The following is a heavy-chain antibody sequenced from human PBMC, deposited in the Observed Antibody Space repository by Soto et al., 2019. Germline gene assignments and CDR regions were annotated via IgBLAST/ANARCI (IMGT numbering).Heavy chain of an antibody. CDR3: AKGRGALTVVSNWFDP. Sequence: SRSLSFAAIGFDFEDHAMHWIRQVPGKGLEWVAGINLNSGITGYADSVKGRFTISRDNANNSLHLEMNSLKSEDTALYYCAKGRGALTVVSNWFDPWGQGTPVTVAS. CDR2: INLNSGIT. J-gene: IGHJ5*02. D-gene: IGHD3-22*01. V-gene: IGHV3-9*01. CDR1: GFDFEDHA.